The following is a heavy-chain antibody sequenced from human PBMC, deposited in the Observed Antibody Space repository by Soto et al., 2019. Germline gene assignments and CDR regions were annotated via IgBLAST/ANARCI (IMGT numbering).Heavy chain of an antibody. CDR3: ARDLAYSSSSEGFDY. D-gene: IGHD6-6*01. Sequence: PGGSLRLSCAASGFTFSSYGMHWVRQAPGKGLEWVAVIWYDGSNKYYADSVKGRFTISRDNSKNTLYLQMNSLRAEDTAVYYCARDLAYSSSSEGFDYWGQGTLVTVSS. V-gene: IGHV3-33*01. CDR2: IWYDGSNK. J-gene: IGHJ4*02. CDR1: GFTFSSYG.